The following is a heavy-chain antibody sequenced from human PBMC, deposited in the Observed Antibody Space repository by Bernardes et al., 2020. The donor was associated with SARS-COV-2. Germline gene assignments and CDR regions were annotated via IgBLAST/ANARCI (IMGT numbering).Heavy chain of an antibody. J-gene: IGHJ6*02. CDR3: ARDVWGTTVVRGAITTTLYYYGMDV. Sequence: SETLSLTCTISGGSLTSGGYYWNWIRQPAGKGMEWIGRILTSGITTYNPSLKSRVTISLDTSQNQFSVRLGSVTAEDTAVYYCARDVWGTTVVRGAITTTLYYYGMDVWGQGTTVTVSS. D-gene: IGHD3-10*01. V-gene: IGHV4-61*02. CDR2: ILTSGIT. CDR1: GGSLTSGGYY.